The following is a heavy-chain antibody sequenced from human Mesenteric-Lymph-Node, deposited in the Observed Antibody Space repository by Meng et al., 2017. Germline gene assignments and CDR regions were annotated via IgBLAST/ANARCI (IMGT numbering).Heavy chain of an antibody. J-gene: IGHJ4*02. CDR2: IRRDGSGK. CDR3: ARVGGWELLPVDY. V-gene: IGHV3-7*01. Sequence: GESLKISCAASGFTFSSYWMSWVRQAPGKGLEWVANIRRDGSGKYYVDSVKGRFTISRDNAKNSLYLQMNSLRAEDTAVYYCARVGGWELLPVDYWGQGTLVTVSS. D-gene: IGHD1-26*01. CDR1: GFTFSSYW.